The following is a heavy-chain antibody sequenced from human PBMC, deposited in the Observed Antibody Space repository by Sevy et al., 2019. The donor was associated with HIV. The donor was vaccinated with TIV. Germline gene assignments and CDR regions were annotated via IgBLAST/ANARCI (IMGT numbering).Heavy chain of an antibody. CDR2: IYYTGCT. CDR1: GGSISSYY. CDR3: ARDLAARPRVLDF. Sequence: SETLSLTCTVSGGSISSYYWSWFRQPPGKGLEWIGYIYYTGCTSYNPSLNSRVTISIDRTKSHFSLNLTSVTAADTAVYFCARDLAARPRVLDFWGQGTLVTVSS. J-gene: IGHJ4*02. V-gene: IGHV4-59*01. D-gene: IGHD6-6*01.